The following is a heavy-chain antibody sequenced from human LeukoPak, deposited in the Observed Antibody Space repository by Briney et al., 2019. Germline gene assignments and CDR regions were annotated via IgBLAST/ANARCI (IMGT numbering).Heavy chain of an antibody. CDR3: GRQSDPCYHYGLDF. V-gene: IGHV4-59*01. CDR1: GGSITNYY. J-gene: IGHJ6*02. CDR2: VYYTGTT. Sequence: SETLSLTCALSGGSITNYYWSWIRQPLGKGLEWIGYVYYTGTTSYNPSIKSRVPISVETSKNQFSLTLNSVTAADTAVYHCGRQSDPCYHYGLDFWGQGTTVIVSS.